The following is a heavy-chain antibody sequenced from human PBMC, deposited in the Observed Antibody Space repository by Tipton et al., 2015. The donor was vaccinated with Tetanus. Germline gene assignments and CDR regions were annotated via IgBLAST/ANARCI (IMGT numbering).Heavy chain of an antibody. CDR3: ARDLSYYDYIWGGDRDRYFDV. V-gene: IGHV3-48*02. Sequence: SLRLSCAGSGFNFHSYSMNWVRQAPGKGLEWIACFSTYRKTIYYADAVKGRFTISRDNAKNTLFLQMSSLTDEDTAVYYCARDLSYYDYIWGGDRDRYFDVLGRGTLVTVSS. D-gene: IGHD3-16*01. CDR1: GFNFHSYS. J-gene: IGHJ2*01. CDR2: FSTYRKTI.